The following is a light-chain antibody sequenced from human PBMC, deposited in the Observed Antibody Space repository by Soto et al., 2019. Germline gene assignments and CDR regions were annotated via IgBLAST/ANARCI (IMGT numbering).Light chain of an antibody. J-gene: IGKJ1*01. CDR1: QSVSNSY. CDR2: GAS. V-gene: IGKV3-20*01. CDR3: QRYGG. Sequence: EIVLTQSPGTLSLSPGERATLSCRASQSVSNSYLAWYQQRPGQSPRLLIYGASSRASGIPDRFSGSGSGTDFTLTISRLEPEDFAVYYCQRYGGFGQGTKVDI.